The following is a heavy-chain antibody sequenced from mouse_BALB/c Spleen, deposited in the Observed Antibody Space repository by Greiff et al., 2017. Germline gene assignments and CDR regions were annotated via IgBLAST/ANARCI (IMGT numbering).Heavy chain of an antibody. V-gene: IGHV2-9*02. CDR2: IWAGGST. Sequence: VKLVESGPGLVAPSQSLSITCTVSGFSLTSYGVHWVRQPPGKGLEWLGVIWAGGSTNYNSALMSRLSISKDNSKSQVFLKMNSLQTDDTAMYYCASYGYGGAWFAYWGQGTLVTVSA. CDR1: GFSLTSYG. CDR3: ASYGYGGAWFAY. D-gene: IGHD1-2*01. J-gene: IGHJ3*01.